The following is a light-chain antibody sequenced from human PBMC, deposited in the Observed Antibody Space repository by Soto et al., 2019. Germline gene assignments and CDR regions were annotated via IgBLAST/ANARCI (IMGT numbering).Light chain of an antibody. J-gene: IGLJ2*01. Sequence: QSVLTQPASVSGSPGQSITISCTGTSSDVGGYNYVSWYQQHPGKAPKLMIYDVSNRPSGVSNRFSGSKSGNTASLTISGLQAEDEADYYCSSYTSSSTLVFGVGTKLT. CDR2: DVS. CDR1: SSDVGGYNY. CDR3: SSYTSSSTLV. V-gene: IGLV2-14*01.